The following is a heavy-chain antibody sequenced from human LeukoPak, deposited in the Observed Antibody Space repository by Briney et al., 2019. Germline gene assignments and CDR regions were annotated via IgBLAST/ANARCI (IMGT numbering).Heavy chain of an antibody. Sequence: ATVKVSCKASGYTFTSYDINWVRQATGQGLEWMGWMNPDSGNTGYAQKFQGRVTMTRNTSISTAYMELSSLRSEDTAVYYCARGRYGSGGLSILHWGQGTLVTVSS. D-gene: IGHD3-10*01. J-gene: IGHJ4*02. CDR1: GYTFTSYD. CDR2: MNPDSGNT. V-gene: IGHV1-8*01. CDR3: ARGRYGSGGLSILH.